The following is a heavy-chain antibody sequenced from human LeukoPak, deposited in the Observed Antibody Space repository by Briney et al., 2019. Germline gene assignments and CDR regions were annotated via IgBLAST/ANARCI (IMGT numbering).Heavy chain of an antibody. CDR2: IKYDRSEV. V-gene: IGHV3-7*03. D-gene: IGHD6-13*01. CDR3: AKDSVGIAAAGSSPTDY. CDR1: GFTFSNYW. J-gene: IGHJ4*02. Sequence: GGSLRLSCAASGFTFSNYWMSWVRQAPGKGLEWVANIKYDRSEVYYVDSVKGRFTISRDNVKNSLVLQMNSLRAEDTAVYYCAKDSVGIAAAGSSPTDYWGQGTLVTVSS.